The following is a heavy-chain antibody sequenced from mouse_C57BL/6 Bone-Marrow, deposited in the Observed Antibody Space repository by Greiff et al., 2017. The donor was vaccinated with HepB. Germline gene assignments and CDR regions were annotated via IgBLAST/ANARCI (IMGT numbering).Heavy chain of an antibody. J-gene: IGHJ4*01. D-gene: IGHD1-1*01. CDR3: ARRGTTVVATDYYAMDY. V-gene: IGHV5-15*01. CDR2: ISNLAYSI. CDR1: GFTFSDYG. Sequence: EVHLVESGGGLVQPGGSLKLSCAASGFTFSDYGMAWVRQAPRKGPEWVAFISNLAYSIYYADTVTGRFTISRENAKNTLYLEMSSLRSEDTAMYYCARRGTTVVATDYYAMDYWGQGTSVTVSS.